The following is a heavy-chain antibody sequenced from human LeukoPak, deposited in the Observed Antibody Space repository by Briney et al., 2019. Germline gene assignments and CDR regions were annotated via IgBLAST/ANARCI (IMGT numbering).Heavy chain of an antibody. Sequence: GGSLRLSCTASGFTFSSYAMHWVRQAPGKGLEYVSAISSNGGNTYYADSVKGRFTISRDNSKNTLYLQMNSLRAEDTAVYYWVKEDSYSGGWYVSYYYVMYVGGQGTTVTVS. CDR3: VKEDSYSGGWYVSYYYVMYV. CDR2: ISSNGGNT. J-gene: IGHJ6*02. V-gene: IGHV3-64D*06. D-gene: IGHD6-19*01. CDR1: GFTFSSYA.